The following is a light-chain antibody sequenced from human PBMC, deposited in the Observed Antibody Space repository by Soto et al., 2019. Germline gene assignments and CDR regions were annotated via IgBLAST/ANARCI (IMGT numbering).Light chain of an antibody. CDR1: QSISSW. CDR2: DAS. V-gene: IGKV1-5*01. J-gene: IGKJ3*01. Sequence: DIQMTQSPSTLSASVGDRVTITCRASQSISSWLAWYQQKPGKAPKLLIYDASSLESGVPSRFSGSGSGTEFTLTISSLQPDDFATYYCQEYNLFGPGTKVDIK. CDR3: QEYNL.